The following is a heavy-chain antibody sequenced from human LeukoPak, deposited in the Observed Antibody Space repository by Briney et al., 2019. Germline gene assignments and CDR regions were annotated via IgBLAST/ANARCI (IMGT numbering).Heavy chain of an antibody. Sequence: GGSLRLSCAVSGLTFSRYAINWVRQAPGKGLEWVSAISGRGGSTYYADSVKGRFTISRDNSRNTLYLQMNSLRAEDTAVYYCAKDHIQGLEYFDWAIDYWGQGTLVTVSS. CDR1: GLTFSRYA. J-gene: IGHJ4*02. V-gene: IGHV3-23*01. D-gene: IGHD3-9*01. CDR3: AKDHIQGLEYFDWAIDY. CDR2: ISGRGGST.